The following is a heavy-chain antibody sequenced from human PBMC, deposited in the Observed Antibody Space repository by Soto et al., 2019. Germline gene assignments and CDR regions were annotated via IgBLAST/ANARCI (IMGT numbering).Heavy chain of an antibody. CDR1: GFTFSSYG. V-gene: IGHV3-33*01. Sequence: QVQLVESGGGVVQPGRSLRLSCAASGFTFSSYGMHWVHQAPGKGLEWVAVIWYDGSNKYYADSVKGRFTISRDNSKSTLYLQMNSLRAEDTAVYYCARDLITSGYRYYYYGMDVWGQGTTVTVSS. CDR2: IWYDGSNK. CDR3: ARDLITSGYRYYYYGMDV. J-gene: IGHJ6*02. D-gene: IGHD3-22*01.